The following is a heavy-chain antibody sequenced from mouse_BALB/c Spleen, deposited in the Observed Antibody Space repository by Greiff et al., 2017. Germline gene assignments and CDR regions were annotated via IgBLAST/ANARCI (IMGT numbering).Heavy chain of an antibody. CDR2: ISSGSSTI. Sequence: EVQGVESGGGLVQPGGSRKLSCAASGFTFSSFGMHWVRQAPEKGLEWVAYISSGSSTIYYADTVKGRFTISRDNPKNTLFLQMTSLRSEDTAMYYCASLYDYFDYWGQGTTLTVSS. CDR1: GFTFSSFG. V-gene: IGHV5-17*02. CDR3: ASLYDYFDY. D-gene: IGHD2-14*01. J-gene: IGHJ2*01.